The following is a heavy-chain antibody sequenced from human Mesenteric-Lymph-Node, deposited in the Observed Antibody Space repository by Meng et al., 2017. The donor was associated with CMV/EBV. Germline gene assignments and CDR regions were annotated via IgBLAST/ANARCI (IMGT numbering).Heavy chain of an antibody. J-gene: IGHJ1*01. V-gene: IGHV6-1*01. CDR3: AASYGSSWSEYFQH. Sequence: DSLSSNSGAWNWIRQSPSRGLEWLGRTYYRSKWYNDYAVSVKSRITINPDTSKNQFSLQLNSVTPEDTAVYYCAASYGSSWSEYFQHWGQGTLVTVSS. CDR2: TYYRSKWYN. D-gene: IGHD6-13*01. CDR1: DSLSSNSGA.